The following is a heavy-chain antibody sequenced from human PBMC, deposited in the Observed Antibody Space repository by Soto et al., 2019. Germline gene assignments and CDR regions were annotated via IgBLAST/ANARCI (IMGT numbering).Heavy chain of an antibody. CDR2: ISSSSSYI. D-gene: IGHD3-10*01. V-gene: IGHV3-21*01. CDR1: GFTFSSYS. Sequence: GGSLRLSCAASGFTFSSYSMNWVRHAPGKRLEWVSSISSSSSYIYYADSVKGRFTISRDNAKNSLYLQMNSLRAEDTAVYYCARGRRVTMVRGAPNYYYYGMDFWGQGTTVTVSS. CDR3: ARGRRVTMVRGAPNYYYYGMDF. J-gene: IGHJ6*02.